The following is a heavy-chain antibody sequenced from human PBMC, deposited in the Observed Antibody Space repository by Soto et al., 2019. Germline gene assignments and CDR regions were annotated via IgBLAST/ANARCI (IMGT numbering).Heavy chain of an antibody. CDR2: ISAYNGNT. CDR1: GYTFTSYG. Sequence: GASVKVSCKASGYTFTSYGISWVRQAPGQGLEWMGWISAYNGNTNYAQKLQGRVTMTTDTSTSTAYMELRSLRSDDTAVYYCARVAPAAAGTLHFDYWGQGTLVTVSS. CDR3: ARVAPAAAGTLHFDY. V-gene: IGHV1-18*01. D-gene: IGHD6-13*01. J-gene: IGHJ4*02.